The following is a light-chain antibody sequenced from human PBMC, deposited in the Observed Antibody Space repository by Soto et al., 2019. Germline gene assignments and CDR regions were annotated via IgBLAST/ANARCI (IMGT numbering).Light chain of an antibody. Sequence: DIQMTQSPSTLSASVGDRVTITCRASQSINNYLAWYQQKPGKAPKLLIYKASTLESGVPSRFSGSGSGTEFTLSISSLQPDDFETYYCQQYESFPLTFGQGTKVEIK. J-gene: IGKJ1*01. CDR3: QQYESFPLT. CDR2: KAS. CDR1: QSINNY. V-gene: IGKV1-5*03.